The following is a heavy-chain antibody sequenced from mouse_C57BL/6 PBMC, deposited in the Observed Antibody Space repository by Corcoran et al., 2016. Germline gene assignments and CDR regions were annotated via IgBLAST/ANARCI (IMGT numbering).Heavy chain of an antibody. V-gene: IGHV9-3*01. CDR3: ASTMTYYLDY. J-gene: IGHJ2*01. D-gene: IGHD2-4*01. Sequence: QIQLVQSGPELKKPGETVKISCKASGYTFTTYGMSWVKQAPGKGLKWMGWINTYSGVPTYADDFKGRFAFSLETSASTAYLQINNLKNEDTATYFCASTMTYYLDYWGQGTTLTVSS. CDR1: GYTFTTYG. CDR2: INTYSGVP.